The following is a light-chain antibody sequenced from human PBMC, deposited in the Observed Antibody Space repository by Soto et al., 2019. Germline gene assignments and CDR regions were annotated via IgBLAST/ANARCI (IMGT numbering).Light chain of an antibody. CDR2: GTT. CDR3: QQYGTSEII. CDR1: QTLSNSF. V-gene: IGKV3-20*01. J-gene: IGKJ5*01. Sequence: EIVLAHSPGTLSFFPGERATLSCRASQTLSNSFIAWYQQKPGQAPRLLIYGTTSRATGVPDRYSASGSGTDFTLTISRLEPEDFAVFFCQQYGTSEIIFGQGTRLEIK.